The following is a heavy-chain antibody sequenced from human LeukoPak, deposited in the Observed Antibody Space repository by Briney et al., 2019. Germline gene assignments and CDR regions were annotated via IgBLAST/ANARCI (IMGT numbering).Heavy chain of an antibody. CDR3: AREEVRGVIGGNYMDV. CDR1: SASISSGNYY. CDR2: IYTSGST. V-gene: IGHV4-61*02. Sequence: SQTLSLTCTVSSASISSGNYYWRWIRQPAGKGQEWIGRIYTSGSTNYNPSLKSRVTISLDTSKNQLSLKLSSVTAAETAVYFCAREEVRGVIGGNYMDVWGKGTTVTVSS. D-gene: IGHD3-10*01. J-gene: IGHJ6*03.